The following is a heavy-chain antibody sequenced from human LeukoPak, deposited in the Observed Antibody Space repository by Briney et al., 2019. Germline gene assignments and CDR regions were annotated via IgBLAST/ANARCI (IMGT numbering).Heavy chain of an antibody. CDR2: IIPIFGTA. Sequence: SVKVSCKASGGTFSSYAISWVRQAPGQGLEWMGGIIPIFGTANYAQKFQGRVTITADESTSTAYMELSSLRSEDTAVHYCARGPTKIQLWVYYYYGMDVWGQGTTVTVSS. J-gene: IGHJ6*02. V-gene: IGHV1-69*13. D-gene: IGHD5-18*01. CDR1: GGTFSSYA. CDR3: ARGPTKIQLWVYYYYGMDV.